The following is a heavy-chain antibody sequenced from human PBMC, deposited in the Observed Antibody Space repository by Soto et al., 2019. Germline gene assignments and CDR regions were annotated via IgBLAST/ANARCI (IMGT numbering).Heavy chain of an antibody. CDR1: GGSSSSTSAA. CDR3: SRRLKLGADYYGMDV. Sequence: SHTLSLTCAMSGGSSSSTSAAWNWIRQSPSRGLEWLGRTFYRSKWYYDYAVSVKSRITINPDTSKNQFSLQLNSVTPEDTAVYYCSRRLKLGADYYGMDVWGQGTTVTVSS. V-gene: IGHV6-1*01. CDR2: TFYRSKWYY. J-gene: IGHJ6*02. D-gene: IGHD1-26*01.